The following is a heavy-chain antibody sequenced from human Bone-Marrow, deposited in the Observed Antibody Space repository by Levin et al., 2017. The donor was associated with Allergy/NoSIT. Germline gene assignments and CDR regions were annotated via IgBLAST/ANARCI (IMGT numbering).Heavy chain of an antibody. V-gene: IGHV3-33*01. CDR3: ARDGSGGGWKYPDY. CDR2: IWFDGSIK. Sequence: GESLKISCAVSGFPFSDYGIHWVRQAPGKGLEWVTVIWFDGSIKYYTDSVEGRFTVSRDNSKNIVYLQMNSLRADDTALYYCARDGSGGGWKYPDYWGQGTLVTVSS. J-gene: IGHJ4*02. CDR1: GFPFSDYG. D-gene: IGHD3-10*01.